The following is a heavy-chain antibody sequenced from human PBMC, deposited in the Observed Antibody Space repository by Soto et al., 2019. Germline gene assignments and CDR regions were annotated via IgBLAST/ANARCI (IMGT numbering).Heavy chain of an antibody. J-gene: IGHJ4*02. CDR1: GDSVSSNSAA. Sequence: QVQLQQSGPGLVKPSQTLSVTCGISGDSVSSNSAAWNWLSQSPSRGLEWLGRTYYRSKWYNDYAVTVESRITINPDTSKDHCSLQLNFVTPEDTAVYFCARGEQYSGRIFDYWGQRILVTVSS. D-gene: IGHD1-26*01. CDR2: TYYRSKWYN. V-gene: IGHV6-1*01. CDR3: ARGEQYSGRIFDY.